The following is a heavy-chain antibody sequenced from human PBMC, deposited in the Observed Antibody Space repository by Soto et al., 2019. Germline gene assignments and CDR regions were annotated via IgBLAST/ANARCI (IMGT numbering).Heavy chain of an antibody. Sequence: GGSLRLSCAASGFTFSSYAMHWVRQAPGKGLEWVAVISYDGSNKYYADSVKGRFTISRDNSKKTLYLQMNSLRAEDTAVYYCARDPASSNDWDFYYYYGMDVWGQGTTVTVSS. V-gene: IGHV3-30-3*01. CDR3: ARDPASSNDWDFYYYYGMDV. CDR1: GFTFSSYA. D-gene: IGHD2-21*01. J-gene: IGHJ6*02. CDR2: ISYDGSNK.